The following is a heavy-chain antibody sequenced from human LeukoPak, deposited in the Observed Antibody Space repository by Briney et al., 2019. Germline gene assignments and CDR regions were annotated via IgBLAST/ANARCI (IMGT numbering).Heavy chain of an antibody. CDR3: ARWYQRRGYFDY. D-gene: IGHD2-2*01. Sequence: PGGSLRLSCAASGFTFSRFWLSWVRHAPGKGLEWVANIKHDGSDKYYVDSVKGRFTISRDNARNSLYLQMNSLRGEDTAVYYCARWYQRRGYFDYWGQGTLVTVSS. CDR2: IKHDGSDK. V-gene: IGHV3-7*01. J-gene: IGHJ4*02. CDR1: GFTFSRFW.